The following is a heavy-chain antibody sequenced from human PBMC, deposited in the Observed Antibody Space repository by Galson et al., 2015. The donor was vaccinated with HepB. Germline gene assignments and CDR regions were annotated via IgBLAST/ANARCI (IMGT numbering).Heavy chain of an antibody. Sequence: SLRLSCAASGFTFSSYSMNWVRQAPGKGLEWVSSISSSSSYIYYADSVKGRFTISRDNAKNSLYLQMNSLRAEDTAVYYCARVPLDALTGVVPAAAYWYSDLWGRGTLVTVSS. J-gene: IGHJ2*01. D-gene: IGHD2-2*01. CDR1: GFTFSSYS. CDR2: ISSSSSYI. V-gene: IGHV3-21*01. CDR3: ARVPLDALTGVVPAAAYWYSDL.